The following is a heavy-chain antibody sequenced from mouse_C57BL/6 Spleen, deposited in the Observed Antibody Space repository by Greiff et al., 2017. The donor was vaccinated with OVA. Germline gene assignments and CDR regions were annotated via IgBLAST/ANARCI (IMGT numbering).Heavy chain of an antibody. CDR1: GYSITSGYY. CDR2: ISYDGSN. D-gene: IGHD2-4*01. Sequence: EVQLQESGPGLVKPSQSLSLTCSVTGYSITSGYYWNWIRQFPGNKLEWMGYISYDGSNNYNPSLKNRISITRDTSKNQFFLKLNSVTTEDTATYYCARGKYYDYVWYFDVWGTGTTGTVSS. J-gene: IGHJ1*03. V-gene: IGHV3-6*01. CDR3: ARGKYYDYVWYFDV.